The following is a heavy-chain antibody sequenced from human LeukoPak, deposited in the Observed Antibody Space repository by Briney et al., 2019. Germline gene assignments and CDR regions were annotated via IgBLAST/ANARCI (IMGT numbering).Heavy chain of an antibody. Sequence: GGSLRLSCAASGFSFSSYWIHWVRQAPGKGLVWVSRINGDGSSTTYADSVKGRFTVSRDNAKNTLFLQMSSLRSEDTAVYYCAREHVLAEFFDYWGQGTLVTVSS. CDR1: GFSFSSYW. CDR3: AREHVLAEFFDY. CDR2: INGDGSST. V-gene: IGHV3-74*01. J-gene: IGHJ4*02. D-gene: IGHD3-16*01.